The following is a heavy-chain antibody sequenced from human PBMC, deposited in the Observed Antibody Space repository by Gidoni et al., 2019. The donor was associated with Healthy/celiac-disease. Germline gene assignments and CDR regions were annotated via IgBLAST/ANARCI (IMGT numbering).Heavy chain of an antibody. D-gene: IGHD3-22*01. CDR1: GFTFSSYW. CDR3: ARVDTDYYDSSGPFDY. CDR2: ISSDGSST. V-gene: IGHV3-74*01. J-gene: IGHJ4*02. Sequence: EMQLVESGGGLVQPGGSVRPPCAASGFTFSSYWMHWVRQAPVKGLVWVPRISSDGSSTSYADSVKGRFTISRDNAKNTLYLQMNSLRAEDTAVYYCARVDTDYYDSSGPFDYWGQGTLVTVSS.